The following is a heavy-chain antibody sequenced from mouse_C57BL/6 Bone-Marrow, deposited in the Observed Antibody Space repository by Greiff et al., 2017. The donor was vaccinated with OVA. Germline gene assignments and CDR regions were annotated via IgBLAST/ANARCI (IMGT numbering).Heavy chain of an antibody. D-gene: IGHD1-1*01. CDR1: GYTFTSYG. Sequence: QVQLQQSGAELARPGASVKLSCKASGYTFTSYGISWVKQSTGQGLEWIGVIYPGSGNTFYNEKFKGKATLTADKSSSTAYMELRSLTSEDSAVYFCERRAYGSSYSFAYWGQGTLVTVSA. J-gene: IGHJ3*01. CDR2: IYPGSGNT. CDR3: ERRAYGSSYSFAY. V-gene: IGHV1-81*01.